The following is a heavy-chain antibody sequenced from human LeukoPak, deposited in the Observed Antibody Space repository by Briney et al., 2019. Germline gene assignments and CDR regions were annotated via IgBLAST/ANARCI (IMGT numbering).Heavy chain of an antibody. D-gene: IGHD3-10*01. V-gene: IGHV4-59*01. CDR2: IYYSGST. Sequence: SETLSLTCTVSGGSISSYYWSWIRQPPGKGLEWIGYIYYSGSTNYNPSLKSRVTISVDTSKNQFSLKLSSVTAANTAVYYCARSPTLYFGADYWGQGTLVTVSS. J-gene: IGHJ4*02. CDR1: GGSISSYY. CDR3: ARSPTLYFGADY.